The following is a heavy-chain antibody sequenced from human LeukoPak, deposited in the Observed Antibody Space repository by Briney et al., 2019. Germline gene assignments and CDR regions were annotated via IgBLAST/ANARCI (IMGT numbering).Heavy chain of an antibody. Sequence: ASVKVSCKASGYTLTDYYIHWVRQAPGQGLEWVGWINPNSGATNYAQKFHGRVTMASDTSIRTAYMDLNRVGPDDTAVYYCAKTARRGGQNWLDPWGQGTLVTVSS. CDR3: AKTARRGGQNWLDP. V-gene: IGHV1-2*02. J-gene: IGHJ5*02. CDR2: INPNSGAT. D-gene: IGHD3-16*01. CDR1: GYTLTDYY.